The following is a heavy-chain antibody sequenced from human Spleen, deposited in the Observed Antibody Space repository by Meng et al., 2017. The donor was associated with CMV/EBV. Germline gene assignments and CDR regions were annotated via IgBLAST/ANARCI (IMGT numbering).Heavy chain of an antibody. CDR2: ISGSGGST. Sequence: GESLKISCAASGFTFSSYSMNWVRRAPGKGLEWVSAISGSGGSTYYADSVKGRFTISRDNSKNTLYLQMNSLRAEDTAVYYCAKEDSSGYYYFDYWGQGTLVTVSS. D-gene: IGHD3-22*01. J-gene: IGHJ4*02. CDR3: AKEDSSGYYYFDY. V-gene: IGHV3-23*01. CDR1: GFTFSSYS.